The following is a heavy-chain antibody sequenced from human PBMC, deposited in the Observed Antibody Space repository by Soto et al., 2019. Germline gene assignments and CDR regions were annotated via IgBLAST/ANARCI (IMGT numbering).Heavy chain of an antibody. CDR2: VFHSATT. D-gene: IGHD6-19*01. CDR3: ARGHYSSGWPIDH. V-gene: IGHV4-59*01. J-gene: IGHJ4*02. Sequence: PSETLSLTCTVSGDSFSDYYWNWIRQVPGKGLEWIGFVFHSATTSYNPSLKARVAIPDDTSKTQFSLRLTSVTAADTAIYYCARGHYSSGWPIDHWGQGILVTVSS. CDR1: GDSFSDYY.